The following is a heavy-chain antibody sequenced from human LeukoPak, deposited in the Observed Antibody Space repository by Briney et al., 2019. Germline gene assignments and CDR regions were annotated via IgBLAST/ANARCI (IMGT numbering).Heavy chain of an antibody. CDR3: ARDYYDSSGYTLRAN. Sequence: GGSLRLSCAPSGFTFSNYAMSWVRQAPGKGLEWVSIISDSGGSTIYADSVKGRFTISRDNTKTSLYLQMNSLRAEDTAVYYCARDYYDSSGYTLRANWGQGTLVTVSS. J-gene: IGHJ4*02. D-gene: IGHD3-22*01. CDR2: ISDSGGST. CDR1: GFTFSNYA. V-gene: IGHV3-23*01.